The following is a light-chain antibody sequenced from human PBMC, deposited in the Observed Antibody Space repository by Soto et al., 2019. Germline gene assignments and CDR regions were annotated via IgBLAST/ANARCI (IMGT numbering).Light chain of an antibody. CDR2: YVS. V-gene: IGLV2-14*01. CDR1: SRDGGGYNY. J-gene: IGLJ1*01. CDR3: ISYTSSSTDV. Sequence: QSVLSQPASVSGSPGQSIAISCTGTSRDGGGYNYVSWYQQHPGKAPKLMVYYVSNRPSGLSNRFSGSKSGNTASLTISGLQSDDEADYYCISYTSSSTDVFATGTKVTV.